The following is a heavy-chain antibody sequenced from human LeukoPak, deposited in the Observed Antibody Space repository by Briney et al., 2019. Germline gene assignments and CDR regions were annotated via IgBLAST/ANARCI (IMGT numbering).Heavy chain of an antibody. CDR3: ARAATTVTHPDY. CDR2: ISYDGSNK. J-gene: IGHJ4*02. V-gene: IGHV3-30*04. D-gene: IGHD4-17*01. CDR1: GFTFSSYA. Sequence: GRSLTLSCAPSGFTFSSYAMHWARHAPGKGLECLAVISYDGSNKYYADSVKARFPISRDNAKHTLYLQMNSLRAEDTAVYYCARAATTVTHPDYWGQGTLVTVSS.